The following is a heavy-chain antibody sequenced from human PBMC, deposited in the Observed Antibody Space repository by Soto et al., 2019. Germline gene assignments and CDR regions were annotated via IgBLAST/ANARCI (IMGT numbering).Heavy chain of an antibody. CDR1: GFTFSSYG. D-gene: IGHD1-26*01. V-gene: IGHV3-30*18. CDR3: AKDLWVSSVGATNNEREPQ. CDR2: ISYDGSNK. Sequence: GGSLRLSCAASGFTFSSYGMHWVRQAPGKGLEWVAVISYDGSNKYYADSVKGRFTISRDNSKNTLYLQMNSLRAEDTAVYYCAKDLWVSSVGATNNEREPQWGQGTLVTVSS. J-gene: IGHJ4*02.